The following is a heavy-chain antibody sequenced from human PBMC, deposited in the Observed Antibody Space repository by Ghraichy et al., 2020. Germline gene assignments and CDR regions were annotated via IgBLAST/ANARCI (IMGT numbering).Heavy chain of an antibody. CDR3: AREYSSSWESSTYGMDV. J-gene: IGHJ6*02. Sequence: ASVKVSCKASGYTFTGYYMHWVRQAPGQGLEWMGWINPNSGGTNYAQKFQGRVTMTRDTSISTAYMELSRLRSDDTAVYYCAREYSSSWESSTYGMDVWGQGTTVTVSS. D-gene: IGHD6-6*01. CDR2: INPNSGGT. V-gene: IGHV1-2*02. CDR1: GYTFTGYY.